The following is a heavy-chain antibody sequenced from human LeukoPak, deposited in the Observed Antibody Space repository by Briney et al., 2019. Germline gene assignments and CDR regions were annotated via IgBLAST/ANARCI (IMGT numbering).Heavy chain of an antibody. CDR3: ARDGTGRINIAVPGGDY. J-gene: IGHJ4*02. V-gene: IGHV3-7*01. CDR1: GFTLSSYW. D-gene: IGHD6-19*01. Sequence: GGSLRLSCAASGFTLSSYWMSWVCQAPGKGLEWVANIKQDGSEKYYVDSVKGRFTISRDNAKNTLYLQMNSLRAEDTATYYCARDGTGRINIAVPGGDYWGQGTLVTVSS. CDR2: IKQDGSEK.